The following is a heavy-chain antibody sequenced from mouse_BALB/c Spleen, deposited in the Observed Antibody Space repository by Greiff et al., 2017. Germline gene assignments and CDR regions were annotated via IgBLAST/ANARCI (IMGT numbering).Heavy chain of an antibody. CDR3: TRQGGYVRGNAMDD. J-gene: IGHJ4*01. Sequence: QVQLQQPGAELVRPGASVKLSCKASGYSFTSYWMNWVKQRPGQGLEWIGMIHPSDSETRLNQKFKDKATLTVDKSSSTAYMQLSSLTSEDSAVYYGTRQGGYVRGNAMDDWGQGTSVTVSS. CDR1: GYSFTSYW. CDR2: IHPSDSET. V-gene: IGHV1-61*01. D-gene: IGHD1-2*01.